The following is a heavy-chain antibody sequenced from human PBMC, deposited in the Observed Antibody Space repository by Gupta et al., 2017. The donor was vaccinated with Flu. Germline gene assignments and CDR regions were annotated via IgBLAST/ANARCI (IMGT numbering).Heavy chain of an antibody. J-gene: IGHJ6*02. Sequence: EVQLVETGGGLIQPGGSLRLSCAASGFTVSSNYMSWVRQAPGKGLEWVSVIYSGGSTYYADSVKGRFTISRDNSKNTLYLQMNSLRAEDTAVYYCAREGPDSSSWGYYGMDVWGQGTTVTVSS. D-gene: IGHD6-13*01. CDR1: GFTVSSNY. V-gene: IGHV3-53*02. CDR2: IYSGGST. CDR3: AREGPDSSSWGYYGMDV.